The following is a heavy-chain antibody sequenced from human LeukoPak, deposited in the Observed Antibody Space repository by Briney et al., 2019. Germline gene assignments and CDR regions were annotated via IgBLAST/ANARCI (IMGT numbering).Heavy chain of an antibody. CDR1: GGSFSGYY. J-gene: IGHJ4*02. CDR2: INHSGST. V-gene: IGHV4-34*01. D-gene: IGHD6-19*01. Sequence: SETLSLTCAVYGGSFSGYYWSWIRQPPGKGLEWIGEINHSGSTNYNPSLKSRVTISVDTSRNQFSLKLSSVTAADTAVYYCARSLSYSSGLDYWGQGTLVTVSS. CDR3: ARSLSYSSGLDY.